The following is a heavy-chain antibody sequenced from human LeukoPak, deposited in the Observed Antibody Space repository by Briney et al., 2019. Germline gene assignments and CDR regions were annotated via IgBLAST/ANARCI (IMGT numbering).Heavy chain of an antibody. D-gene: IGHD2-2*01. CDR1: GGSISSGGYY. V-gene: IGHV4-30-2*03. J-gene: IGHJ4*02. Sequence: PSQTLSLTCAVSGGSISSGGYYWSWIRQPPGKGLEWIGEINHSGSTNYNPSLKSRVTISVDTSKNQFSLKLSSVTAADTAVYYCARQQYCSSTSCYLYDYWGQGTLVTVSS. CDR2: INHSGST. CDR3: ARQQYCSSTSCYLYDY.